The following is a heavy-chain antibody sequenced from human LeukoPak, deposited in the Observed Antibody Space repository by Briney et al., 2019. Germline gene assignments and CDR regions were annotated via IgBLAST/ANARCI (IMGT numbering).Heavy chain of an antibody. V-gene: IGHV1-18*01. D-gene: IGHD2-15*01. Sequence: ASVKVSCKASGYTFTTYGISWVRQAPGQGLEWTGWISACNGNTKYAQKFQGRVTMTTDTSTSTVYMELRSLRSDDTALYYCARQYCSGGSCQYYYGMDVWGQGTTVTVSS. CDR2: ISACNGNT. J-gene: IGHJ6*02. CDR3: ARQYCSGGSCQYYYGMDV. CDR1: GYTFTTYG.